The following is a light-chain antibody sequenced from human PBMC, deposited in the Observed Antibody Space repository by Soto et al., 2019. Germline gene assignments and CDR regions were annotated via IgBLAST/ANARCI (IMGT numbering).Light chain of an antibody. CDR1: QSVGSS. V-gene: IGKV3-15*01. CDR3: QHHFNWPPFA. Sequence: IVMTQSPATLSVSPGERATLSCRASQSVGSSLAWYQQKPGQAPRLLIYHASTRTLGVPARFSGSGSGTEFTLTISSLQSEDFAVYYCQHHFNWPPFAFGPGTKLGI. J-gene: IGKJ2*01. CDR2: HAS.